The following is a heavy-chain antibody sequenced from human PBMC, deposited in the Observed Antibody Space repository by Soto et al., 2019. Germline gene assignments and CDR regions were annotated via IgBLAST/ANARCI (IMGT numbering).Heavy chain of an antibody. V-gene: IGHV1-46*01. D-gene: IGHD6-13*01. CDR1: GYTFTSYY. CDR3: ARVGSSSWYDFDY. Sequence: QVQLVQSGAEVKKPGASVKVSCKASGYTFTSYYMHWVRQAPGQGLEWMGIINPSGGSTSYAQKFRGRVTITRDTSTSTVYRELSSLRSEDTAVYYCARVGSSSWYDFDYWGQGTLVTVSS. CDR2: INPSGGST. J-gene: IGHJ4*02.